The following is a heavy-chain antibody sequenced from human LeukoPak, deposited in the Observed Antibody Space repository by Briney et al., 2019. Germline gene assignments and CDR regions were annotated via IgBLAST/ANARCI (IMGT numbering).Heavy chain of an antibody. Sequence: GSLRLSCAASGFTFSGSAMRWVRQASGKGLEWVGRIRSKANSYATAYAASVKGRFTISRDDSKNTAYLQMNSLKTEDTAVYYCAKDSRSYYYDVSYWGQGTLVTVSS. CDR3: AKDSRSYYYDVSY. CDR1: GFTFSGSA. CDR2: IRSKANSYAT. J-gene: IGHJ4*02. D-gene: IGHD3-22*01. V-gene: IGHV3-73*01.